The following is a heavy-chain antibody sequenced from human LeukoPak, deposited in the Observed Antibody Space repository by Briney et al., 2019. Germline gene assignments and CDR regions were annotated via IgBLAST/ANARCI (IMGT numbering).Heavy chain of an antibody. D-gene: IGHD3-22*01. CDR2: ISSSGGNT. J-gene: IGHJ4*02. Sequence: GGSLRLSCAASGFTFSTYAMTWVRQAPGKGLEWVSSISSSGGNTYYADSMKGRFTISRDNSKNTLYLQLNSLRVEDTAVYYCAKTYCYDTSGYYSFPNWGQGTQVTVSS. CDR3: AKTYCYDTSGYYSFPN. CDR1: GFTFSTYA. V-gene: IGHV3-23*01.